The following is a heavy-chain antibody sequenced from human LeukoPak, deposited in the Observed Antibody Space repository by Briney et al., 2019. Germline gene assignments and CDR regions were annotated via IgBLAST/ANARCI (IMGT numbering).Heavy chain of an antibody. D-gene: IGHD3-22*01. CDR3: ARDLASSGYYWD. CDR1: GGTFSSYA. V-gene: IGHV1-46*01. J-gene: IGHJ4*02. CDR2: INPSSGKI. Sequence: ASVKVSCKASGGTFSSYAISWVRQAPGQGLEWMGIINPSSGKINYAQKFQGRVTMTRDTSTSTVYMELSSLRSDDTAVYYCARDLASSGYYWDWGQGTLVTVSS.